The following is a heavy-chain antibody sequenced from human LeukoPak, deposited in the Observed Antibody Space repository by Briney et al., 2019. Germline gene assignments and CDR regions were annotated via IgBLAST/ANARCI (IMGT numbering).Heavy chain of an antibody. Sequence: GGSLRLSCAASGFTVSTNYMSWVRQAPGKGLEWVSVIYNDGNTYYADSVKGRFTISRDNSKNTLYLQMNSLRAEDTAVYYCAKANIVVVTAIPFDYWGQGTLVTASS. CDR3: AKANIVVVTAIPFDY. CDR1: GFTVSTNY. CDR2: IYNDGNT. D-gene: IGHD2-21*02. V-gene: IGHV3-66*01. J-gene: IGHJ4*02.